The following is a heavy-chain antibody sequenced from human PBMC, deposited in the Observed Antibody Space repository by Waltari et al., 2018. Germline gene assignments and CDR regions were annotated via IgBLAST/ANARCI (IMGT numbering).Heavy chain of an antibody. V-gene: IGHV4-59*11. CDR3: ARDRLAAAGVNDACDI. CDR1: GGSISRHY. Sequence: QVQLQESGPGLVKPSETLSLTCTVSGGSISRHYWSWIRQPPGKGLEWIGYIYYSGSTNYNPSLKSRVTISVDTSKNQFSLKLSSVTAADTAVYYCARDRLAAAGVNDACDIWGQGTMVTVSS. D-gene: IGHD6-13*01. J-gene: IGHJ3*02. CDR2: IYYSGST.